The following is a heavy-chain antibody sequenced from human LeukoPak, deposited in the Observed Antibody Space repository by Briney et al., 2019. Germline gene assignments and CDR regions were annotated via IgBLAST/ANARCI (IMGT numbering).Heavy chain of an antibody. Sequence: GGSLRLSCAASGFTFSSYAMHWVRQAPGKGLEWVAVISYDGSNKYYADSVKGRFTISRDNSKNTLYLQMNSLRAEDTAVYYCARGVGPDAFDIWGQGTMVTVSS. V-gene: IGHV3-30*04. CDR2: ISYDGSNK. J-gene: IGHJ3*02. CDR3: ARGVGPDAFDI. D-gene: IGHD1-26*01. CDR1: GFTFSSYA.